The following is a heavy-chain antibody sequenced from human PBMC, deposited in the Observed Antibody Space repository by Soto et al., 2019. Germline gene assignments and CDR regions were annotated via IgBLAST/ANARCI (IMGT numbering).Heavy chain of an antibody. Sequence: SETLSLTCTVSVGFLSGYYWNWIRQAPGKGLEWIGYFYYTGSTKYNPSLSGRVTISVDTSKSQFFLNLTSITAADTAVYYCATADYLRHIDLWGRGTLVTVSS. CDR2: FYYTGST. J-gene: IGHJ2*01. CDR1: VGFLSGYY. D-gene: IGHD4-17*01. CDR3: ATADYLRHIDL. V-gene: IGHV4-59*01.